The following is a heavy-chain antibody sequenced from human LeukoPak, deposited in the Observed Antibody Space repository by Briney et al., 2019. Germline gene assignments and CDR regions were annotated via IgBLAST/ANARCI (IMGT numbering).Heavy chain of an antibody. CDR3: VRDRGYSSFDY. CDR2: INLDGSER. CDR1: GFLFSNSW. D-gene: IGHD3-22*01. Sequence: PGRSLRLSCEASGFLFSNSWMSWVRQAAGKGLEWVANINLDGSERNYVDSVKGRLTISRDNAKDSLYLQMNGLRAEDTAVYFCVRDRGYSSFDYWGQGTLVTVSS. V-gene: IGHV3-7*03. J-gene: IGHJ4*02.